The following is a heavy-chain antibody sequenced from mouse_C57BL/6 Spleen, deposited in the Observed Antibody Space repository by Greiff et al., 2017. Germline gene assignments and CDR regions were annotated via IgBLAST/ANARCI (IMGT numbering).Heavy chain of an antibody. CDR3: ASALYDDVYYFDY. J-gene: IGHJ2*01. CDR2: IWSGGST. Sequence: VQLQQSGPGLVQPSQSLSITCTVSGFSLTSYGVHWVRQSPGKGLEWLGVIWSGGSTDYNAAFISRLSISKDNSKSQVVFKMNSLQADDTSIYYCASALYDDVYYFDYWGQGTTLTVSS. V-gene: IGHV2-2*01. D-gene: IGHD2-12*01. CDR1: GFSLTSYG.